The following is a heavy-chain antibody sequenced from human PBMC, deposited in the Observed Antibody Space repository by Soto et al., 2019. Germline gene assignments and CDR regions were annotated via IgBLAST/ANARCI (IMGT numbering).Heavy chain of an antibody. Sequence: SETLSLTCTVAGGSINSFYWDWFRQPPGKGLEWIGYIYFTGSTNYNPSLTSRVTISVDSSKRQFSLRLTSVSAADTAVYFCARHMAPGGTGNFDSWGQGLLVTVS. CDR1: GGSINSFY. V-gene: IGHV4-59*01. CDR3: ARHMAPGGTGNFDS. CDR2: IYFTGST. D-gene: IGHD3-10*01. J-gene: IGHJ4*02.